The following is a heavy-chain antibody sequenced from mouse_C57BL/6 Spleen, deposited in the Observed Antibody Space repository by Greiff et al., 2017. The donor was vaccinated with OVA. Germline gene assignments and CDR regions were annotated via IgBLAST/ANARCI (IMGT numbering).Heavy chain of an antibody. J-gene: IGHJ2*01. D-gene: IGHD2-5*01. CDR3: ARRAYYSNYGWYFDY. V-gene: IGHV1-26*01. CDR1: GYTFTDYY. Sequence: EVKLQQSGPELVKPGASVKISCKASGYTFTDYYMNWVKQSHGKSLEWIGDINPNNGGTSYNQKFKGKATLTVDKSSSTAYMELRSLTSEDSAVYYCARRAYYSNYGWYFDYWGQGNTRTVSS. CDR2: INPNNGGT.